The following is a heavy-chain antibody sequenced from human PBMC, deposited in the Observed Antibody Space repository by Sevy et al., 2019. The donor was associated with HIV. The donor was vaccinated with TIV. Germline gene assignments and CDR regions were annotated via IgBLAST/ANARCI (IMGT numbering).Heavy chain of an antibody. D-gene: IGHD2-2*01. CDR3: ARTSAYYYYGVDV. V-gene: IGHV4-59*01. CDR1: GDSISNYY. Sequence: SETLSLTCTVSGDSISNYYWSWIRQPPGKGLEWIGYFYYSGSTNYNPSLKSRVTISVDTSKNQISLKLSSGTAADTAVYYCARTSAYYYYGVDVWGQGTTVTVSS. J-gene: IGHJ6*02. CDR2: FYYSGST.